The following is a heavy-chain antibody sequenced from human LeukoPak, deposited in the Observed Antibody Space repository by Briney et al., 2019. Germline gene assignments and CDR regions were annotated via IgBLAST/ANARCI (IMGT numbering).Heavy chain of an antibody. Sequence: GGSLRVSCTASEFTVSRNYMLWVRQAPGKGLEWVSLIFSNSDTHYADSVKGRFTISRDTSKNTVSLQMNSLRVEDTAMYYCTRDQMNYWGQGTLVTVSS. D-gene: IGHD5-24*01. CDR3: TRDQMNY. CDR2: IFSNSDT. CDR1: EFTVSRNY. V-gene: IGHV3-53*01. J-gene: IGHJ4*02.